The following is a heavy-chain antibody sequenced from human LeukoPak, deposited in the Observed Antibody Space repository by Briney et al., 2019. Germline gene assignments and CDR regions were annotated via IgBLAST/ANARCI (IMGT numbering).Heavy chain of an antibody. CDR2: INPNSGGT. J-gene: IGHJ6*02. CDR3: ARKDSTRHYYGMDV. V-gene: IGHV1-2*06. Sequence: ASVKVSCKASGYTFTGYYMHWVRQAPGQGLEWMGRINPNSGGTNHAQKFQGRVTMTRDTSISTAYMELSRLRSDDTAVYYCARKDSTRHYYGMDVWGQGTTVTVSS. CDR1: GYTFTGYY. D-gene: IGHD2-2*01.